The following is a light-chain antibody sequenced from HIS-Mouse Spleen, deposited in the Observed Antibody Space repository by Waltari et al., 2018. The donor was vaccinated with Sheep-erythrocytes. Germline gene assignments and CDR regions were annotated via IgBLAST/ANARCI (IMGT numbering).Light chain of an antibody. J-gene: IGKJ3*01. Sequence: AIQMTQSPSSLSASAGHLATIPCRASQGIRNDLGWYQQKPGKAPKLLIYAASSLQSGVPSRFSGSGSGTDFTLTISSLQPEDFATYYCLQDYNYPFTFGPGTKVDIK. CDR1: QGIRND. CDR3: LQDYNYPFT. V-gene: IGKV1-6*01. CDR2: AAS.